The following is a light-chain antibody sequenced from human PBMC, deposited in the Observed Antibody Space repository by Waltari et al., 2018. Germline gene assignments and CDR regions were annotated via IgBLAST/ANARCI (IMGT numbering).Light chain of an antibody. Sequence: QSALTQPPSASGSPGQSVSISCTGTSSDVGSYNYVSWYQQHPDKAPKLMIYEVNTRPSGLPDRFSGSKSGNTASLTVSGLQAEDESDYYCSLYVASNNKLLFGVGTKLTVL. CDR1: SSDVGSYNY. CDR2: EVN. V-gene: IGLV2-8*01. CDR3: SLYVASNNKLL. J-gene: IGLJ2*01.